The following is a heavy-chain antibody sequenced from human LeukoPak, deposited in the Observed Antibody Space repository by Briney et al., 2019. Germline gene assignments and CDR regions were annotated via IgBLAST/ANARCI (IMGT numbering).Heavy chain of an antibody. D-gene: IGHD3-22*01. V-gene: IGHV4-59*08. CDR3: ASSPRNTMIVPRDAFDI. CDR1: GGSISSYY. Sequence: SETLSLTCTVSGGSISSYYWSWIRQPPGKGLEWIGYIYYSGSTNYNPSLKSRVTISVDTSKNQFSLKLSSVTAADTAVYYCASSPRNTMIVPRDAFDIWGQGTMVTASA. CDR2: IYYSGST. J-gene: IGHJ3*02.